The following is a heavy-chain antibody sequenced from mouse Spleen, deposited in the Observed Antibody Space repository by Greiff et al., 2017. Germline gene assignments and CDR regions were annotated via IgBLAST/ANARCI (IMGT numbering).Heavy chain of an antibody. J-gene: IGHJ2*01. V-gene: IGHV1-53*01. D-gene: IGHD1-1*01. CDR3: ARSPSYYYGSRAHYFDY. CDR1: GYTFTSYW. Sequence: QVQLQQSGTELVKPGASVKLSCKASGYTFTSYWMHWVKQRPGQGLEWIGNINPSNGGTNYNEKFKSKATLTVDKSPSTAYMQLSSLTSEDSAVYYCARSPSYYYGSRAHYFDYWGHGTTLTVSS. CDR2: INPSNGGT.